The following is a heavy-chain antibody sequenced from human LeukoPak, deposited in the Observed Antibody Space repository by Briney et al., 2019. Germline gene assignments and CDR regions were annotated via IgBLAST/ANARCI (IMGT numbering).Heavy chain of an antibody. V-gene: IGHV1-18*01. Sequence: ASVKVSCKSSGYTFISYGISWVRQAPGQGLEWMGWINTYNGNTNHAQKLQGRVTLTTDTSTSTAYMDLRSLRSDDTAMYYCSRPITSSGHHTLEYWGQGTLVPVSS. CDR2: INTYNGNT. D-gene: IGHD3-22*01. CDR3: SRPITSSGHHTLEY. CDR1: GYTFISYG. J-gene: IGHJ4*02.